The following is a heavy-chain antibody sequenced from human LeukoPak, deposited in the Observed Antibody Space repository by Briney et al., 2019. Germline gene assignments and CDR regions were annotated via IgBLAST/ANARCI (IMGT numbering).Heavy chain of an antibody. D-gene: IGHD2-8*01. CDR2: IGTAGDT. CDR3: GRGRGWCTFDI. J-gene: IGHJ3*02. V-gene: IGHV3-13*04. Sequence: PGGSLRLSCAVSGFTFSSYDMHWVRHGTGKGLEWVSAIGTAGDTYYTGPVKGRFTTSKETAKNHLSLPMNTLSVGDTAVYYCGRGRGWCTFDIWGQGTMVTVSS. CDR1: GFTFSSYD.